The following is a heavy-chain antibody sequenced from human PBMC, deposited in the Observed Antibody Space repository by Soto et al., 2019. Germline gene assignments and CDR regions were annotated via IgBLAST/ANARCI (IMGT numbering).Heavy chain of an antibody. V-gene: IGHV4-59*01. D-gene: IGHD3-10*01. CDR1: CGMTSTYY. CDR2: IYYSGST. J-gene: IGHJ3*02. Sequence: SETLCHTCTGSCGMTSTYYWSWIRQPPGKGLEWIGYIYYSGSTNYNPSLKSRVTISVDTSKNQFSLKLSSVTAADTAVYYCARVWGGAFDIWGQGTMVT. CDR3: ARVWGGAFDI.